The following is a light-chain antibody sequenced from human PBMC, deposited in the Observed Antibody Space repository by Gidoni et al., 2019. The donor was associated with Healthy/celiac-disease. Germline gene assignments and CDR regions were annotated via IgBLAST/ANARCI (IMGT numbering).Light chain of an antibody. Sequence: IVMPQSPAPLSVSPGERATLSCSASQSGSSTLAGYQQKPGQAPRLLIYCASTRATGIPARVSGSGYGTEFTLTISSLQSEDFAVYYCQQYKNGPPWTFGQGTKVEIK. J-gene: IGKJ1*01. CDR3: QQYKNGPPWT. CDR1: QSGSST. V-gene: IGKV3-15*01. CDR2: CAS.